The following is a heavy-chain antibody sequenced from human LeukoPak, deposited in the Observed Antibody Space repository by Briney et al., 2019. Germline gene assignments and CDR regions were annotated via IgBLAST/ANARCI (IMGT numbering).Heavy chain of an antibody. CDR2: IYSSGST. CDR3: ARDRGNFFDY. CDR1: GGSISSFY. V-gene: IGHV4-59*01. D-gene: IGHD3-10*01. J-gene: IGHJ4*02. Sequence: PSETLSLTCTDSGGSISSFYWSWIRQPPPKELEWIGYIYSSGSTNHNPSLKRRVTISIDTSKNQFSLKLSSVPAADTAVYYCARDRGNFFDYWGQETLVTVS.